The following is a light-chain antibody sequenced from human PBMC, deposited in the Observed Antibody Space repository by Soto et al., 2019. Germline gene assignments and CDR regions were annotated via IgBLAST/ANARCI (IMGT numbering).Light chain of an antibody. CDR2: AAS. CDR3: QQLSSYPLT. CDR1: QGISTY. Sequence: DIQLTQSPSFLSASVGDRVTITCRASQGISTYLAWYQQKPGRAPKLLIYAASTLQSGVPSRFIGSGSGTEFTLTISSLQPEDFATYYCQQLSSYPLTFGGGTKVEIK. J-gene: IGKJ4*01. V-gene: IGKV1-9*01.